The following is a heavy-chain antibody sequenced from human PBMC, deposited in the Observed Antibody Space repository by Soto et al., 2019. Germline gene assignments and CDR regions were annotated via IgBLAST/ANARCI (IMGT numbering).Heavy chain of an antibody. V-gene: IGHV1-3*01. CDR1: GYTFTSYA. CDR2: INAGNGNT. Sequence: SVKVSCKASGYTFTSYAMHWVRQAPGQRLEWMGWINAGNGNTKYSQKFQGRVTITRDTSASTAYMELSSLRSEDTAVYYCARDGHSKYYFNYWGQGTLVTVSS. J-gene: IGHJ4*02. CDR3: ARDGHSKYYFNY. D-gene: IGHD6-13*01.